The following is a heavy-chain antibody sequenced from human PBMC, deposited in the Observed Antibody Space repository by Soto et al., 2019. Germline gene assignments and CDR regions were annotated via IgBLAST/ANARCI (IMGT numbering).Heavy chain of an antibody. J-gene: IGHJ3*02. CDR1: GFTFSSFW. CDR2: IKQDGSEK. D-gene: IGHD2-15*01. Sequence: PGGSLRLSCAASGFTFSSFWMSWVRQAPGKGLEWVANIKQDGSEKSYVDSVKGRFTVSRDNAENSLYLQMNSLRADDTAVYFCARPGRHAFDIWGQGTMVTVSS. V-gene: IGHV3-7*01. CDR3: ARPGRHAFDI.